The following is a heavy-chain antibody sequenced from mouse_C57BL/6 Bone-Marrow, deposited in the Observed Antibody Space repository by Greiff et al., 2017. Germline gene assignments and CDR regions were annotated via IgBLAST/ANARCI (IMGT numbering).Heavy chain of an antibody. CDR3: ARLEFDGSSGDWYFDV. CDR1: GYTFTSYD. J-gene: IGHJ1*03. CDR2: IYPRDGST. D-gene: IGHD1-1*01. V-gene: IGHV1-85*01. Sequence: QVQLKESGPELVKPGASVKLSCKASGYTFTSYDINWVKQRPGKGLEWIGWIYPRDGSTKYNEKFKGTATLTVDTSSSTAYMEIISLTSEDSAVYFCARLEFDGSSGDWYFDVWGTGTTVTVSS.